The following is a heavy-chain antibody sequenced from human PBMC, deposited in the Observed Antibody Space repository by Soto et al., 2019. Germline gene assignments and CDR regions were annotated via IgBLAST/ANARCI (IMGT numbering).Heavy chain of an antibody. CDR2: IYYSGST. CDR3: ARDQLEGNWFDP. J-gene: IGHJ5*02. D-gene: IGHD1-1*01. CDR1: GGSISSRGYY. V-gene: IGHV4-39*07. Sequence: PSETLSLTCTVSGGSISSRGYYWGWIRQPPGKGLEWIGTIYYSGSTLYNPSLKSRVTISVDKSKNQFSLKLTSVTAADTAVYYCARDQLEGNWFDPWGQGTLVTVSS.